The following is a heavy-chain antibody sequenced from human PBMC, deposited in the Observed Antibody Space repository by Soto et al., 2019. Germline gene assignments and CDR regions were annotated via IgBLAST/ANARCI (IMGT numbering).Heavy chain of an antibody. CDR3: ARALSTYYFDY. V-gene: IGHV1-46*03. Sequence: SVKVSCKASGYTFTSYFIHWVRQAPGQGLEWMGIINPSSGTTSSAQKFQGRVTMARDTSTSTVYMELSSLRSEDTAVYYCARALSTYYFDYWGQGTLVTVSS. CDR2: INPSSGTT. J-gene: IGHJ4*02. CDR1: GYTFTSYF.